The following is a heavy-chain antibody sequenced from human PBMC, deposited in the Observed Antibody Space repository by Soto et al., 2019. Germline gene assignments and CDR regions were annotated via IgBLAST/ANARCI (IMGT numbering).Heavy chain of an antibody. J-gene: IGHJ4*02. CDR1: GFSVSAYT. CDR2: ISSDGNHK. Sequence: QVQLVESGGGVVQPGRSLRLSYAASGFSVSAYTVHWVRQAPGKGLEWVAVISSDGNHKYYTDSVKGRFAISRDTSTNTVFLQMSSLGPEDTAVYYCARWEQPLFDYWGQGTLVTVSS. CDR3: ARWEQPLFDY. V-gene: IGHV3-30*09. D-gene: IGHD1-1*01.